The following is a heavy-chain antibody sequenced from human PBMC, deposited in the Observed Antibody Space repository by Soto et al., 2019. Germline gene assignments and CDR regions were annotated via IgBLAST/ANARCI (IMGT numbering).Heavy chain of an antibody. D-gene: IGHD2-15*01. CDR2: INPNSGGT. V-gene: IGHV1-2*02. Sequence: ASVKVSCKASGYTFTGYYMHWVRQAPGQGLEWMGWINPNSGGTNYAQKFQGRVTMTRDTSISTAYMELSRLRSDDTAVYYCARAFGGSLYYYGMDVWGQGTTVTVSS. J-gene: IGHJ6*02. CDR3: ARAFGGSLYYYGMDV. CDR1: GYTFTGYY.